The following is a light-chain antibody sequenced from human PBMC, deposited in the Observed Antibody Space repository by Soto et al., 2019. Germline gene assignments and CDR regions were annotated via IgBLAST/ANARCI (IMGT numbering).Light chain of an antibody. J-gene: IGLJ2*01. CDR2: TTS. V-gene: IGLV1-44*01. CDR1: NVGRHE. CDR3: ATWDGSLPGEV. Sequence: QSVVTQPPSVSGTPGQGVIISCSNVGRHEVSWYQQVPGMAPKLLIHTTSQRPSGVPDRFSASKSGTSGTLDITGLQTGDEADYYCATWDGSLPGEVFGGGTKLT.